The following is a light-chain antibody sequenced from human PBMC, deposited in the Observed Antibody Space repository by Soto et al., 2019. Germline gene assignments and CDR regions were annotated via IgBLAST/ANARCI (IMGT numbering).Light chain of an antibody. J-gene: IGKJ1*01. Sequence: DIQLTQSLSFLSASVGDRVTITYRASQGIRSYLASYQQKPGKAPKLLTYVTSTLLVGVPSKLRGRGSGTELTLTINRLQPQDLATHYREQLDTDPQRFGQGTKV. CDR1: QGIRSY. V-gene: IGKV1-9*01. CDR2: VTS. CDR3: EQLDTDPQR.